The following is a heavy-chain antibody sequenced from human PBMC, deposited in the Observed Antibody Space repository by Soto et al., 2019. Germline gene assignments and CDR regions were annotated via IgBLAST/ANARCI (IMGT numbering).Heavy chain of an antibody. CDR3: ARDGGYDFWSGPYYGMDV. J-gene: IGHJ6*02. V-gene: IGHV1-69*13. CDR2: IIPIFGTA. CDR1: GGTFSSYA. Sequence: SVKVSCKASGGTFSSYAISWVRQAPGQGLEWMGGIIPIFGTANYAQKFQGRVTITADESTSTAYMELSSLRSEETAVYYCARDGGYDFWSGPYYGMDVWGQGTTVTVSS. D-gene: IGHD3-3*01.